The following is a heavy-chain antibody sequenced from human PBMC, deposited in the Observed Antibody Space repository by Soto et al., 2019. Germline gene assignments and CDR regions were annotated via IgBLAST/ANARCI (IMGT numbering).Heavy chain of an antibody. CDR1: GYTFVDYF. D-gene: IGHD3-3*01. CDR2: ISLRHHST. Sequence: ASVKVSCKTSGYTFVDYFIHWVRQAPGQGLEWMGIISLRHHSTSYAQKFQDRLSVTRDPSSTTIYMELRSLRSDDTAAYYCARADSDFWSGYYLFDYWGQGTLVTVSS. V-gene: IGHV1-46*01. J-gene: IGHJ4*02. CDR3: ARADSDFWSGYYLFDY.